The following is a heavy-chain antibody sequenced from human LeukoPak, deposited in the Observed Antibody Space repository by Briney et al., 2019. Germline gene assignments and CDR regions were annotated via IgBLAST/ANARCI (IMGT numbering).Heavy chain of an antibody. CDR2: IYTSGST. Sequence: SETLSLTCTVSGGSINTFYWSWIRQPAGRGLEWIGRIYTSGSTNYNSSLKSRVTMSLDTFKNHFSLNLSSVTAADTAVYYCARHFGYSSGWYRPAALDIWGQGTMVTVSS. CDR3: ARHFGYSSGWYRPAALDI. D-gene: IGHD6-19*01. CDR1: GGSINTFY. J-gene: IGHJ3*02. V-gene: IGHV4-4*07.